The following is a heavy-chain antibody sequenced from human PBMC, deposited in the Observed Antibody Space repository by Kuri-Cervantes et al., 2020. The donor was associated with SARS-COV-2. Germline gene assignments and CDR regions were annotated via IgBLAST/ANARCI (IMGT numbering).Heavy chain of an antibody. CDR2: IYHSGST. D-gene: IGHD4-17*01. V-gene: IGHV4-38-2*01. CDR1: GYSISSGYY. Sequence: SETLSLTCAVSGYSISSGYYWGWIRQPPGKGLEWIGSIYHSGSTYYNPSLKSRVTISVDTSKNQFSLKLSSVTAADTAVYYCATLSGMTTVPPWYFDLWGRGTLVTVSS. CDR3: ATLSGMTTVPPWYFDL. J-gene: IGHJ2*01.